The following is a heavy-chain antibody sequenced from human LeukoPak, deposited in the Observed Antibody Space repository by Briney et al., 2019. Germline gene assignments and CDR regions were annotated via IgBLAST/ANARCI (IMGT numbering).Heavy chain of an antibody. CDR2: ISGGTT. V-gene: IGHV3-49*03. J-gene: IGHJ4*02. CDR1: GFTFGDYL. D-gene: IGHD6-19*01. CDR3: SRGSGWLSVY. Sequence: GGSLRLSCTASGFTFGDYLMSWFRQAPGKGLEWIGFISGGTTEYAASVKGRFTISRDDSTSIAYLQMTSLTTEDTAVYYCSRGSGWLSVYWGQGTLVTVSS.